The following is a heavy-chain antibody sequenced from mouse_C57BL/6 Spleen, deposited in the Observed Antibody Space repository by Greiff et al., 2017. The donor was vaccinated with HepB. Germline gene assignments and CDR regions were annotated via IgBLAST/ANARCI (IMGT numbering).Heavy chain of an antibody. J-gene: IGHJ3*01. CDR1: GYSITSGYY. CDR2: ISYDGSN. V-gene: IGHV3-6*01. Sequence: VQLKESGPGLVKPSQSLSLTCSVTGYSITSGYYWNWIRQFPGNKLEWMGYISYDGSNNYNPSLKNRISITRDTSKNQFFLKLNSVTTEDTATYYCARDFTTVVAPGFAYWGQGTLVTVSA. D-gene: IGHD1-1*01. CDR3: ARDFTTVVAPGFAY.